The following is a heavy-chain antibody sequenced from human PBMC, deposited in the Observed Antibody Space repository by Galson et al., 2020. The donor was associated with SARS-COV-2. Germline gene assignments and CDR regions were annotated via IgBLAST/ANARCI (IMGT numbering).Heavy chain of an antibody. D-gene: IGHD3-22*01. CDR1: GYTFSSYA. CDR2: INAGNGYP. J-gene: IGHJ3*02. CDR3: ARRVVQAVVFEM. V-gene: IGHV1-3*01. Sequence: ASVPVSCKASGYTFSSYAIHWVRQAPGQRLEWMGWINAGNGYPKYSQKFQDRITMTRDTSATTAYMELSSLTSEDTAVYYCARRVVQAVVFEMLGQGTMVTVSS.